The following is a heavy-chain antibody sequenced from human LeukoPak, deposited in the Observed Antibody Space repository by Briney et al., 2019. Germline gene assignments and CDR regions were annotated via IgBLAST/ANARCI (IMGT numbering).Heavy chain of an antibody. J-gene: IGHJ4*02. D-gene: IGHD3-10*01. CDR2: INPNSGGT. CDR3: ARRGSGNYYNVYYFDY. CDR1: GYTFTDYY. V-gene: IGHV1-2*02. Sequence: GASVKVSCKASGYTFTDYYMHWVLQAPGQGLEWMGWINPNSGGTNYAQKFQDRVTMTRDASISTAYMELSSLRSDDTAPYYCARRGSGNYYNVYYFDYWSQGTLVTVSS.